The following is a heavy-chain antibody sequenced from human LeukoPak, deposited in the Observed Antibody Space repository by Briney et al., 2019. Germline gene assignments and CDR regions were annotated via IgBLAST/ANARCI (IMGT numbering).Heavy chain of an antibody. CDR1: GFTFSSYA. CDR2: ISGSGGST. Sequence: PGGSLRLSCAASGFTFSSYAMSWVRQAPGKGLEWVSAISGSGGSTYYADSVKGRFTISRDNSKNTLYLQMNSLRADDTAVYYCAKRGALSGSYPFDYWGQGTLVTVSS. V-gene: IGHV3-23*01. J-gene: IGHJ4*02. CDR3: AKRGALSGSYPFDY. D-gene: IGHD1-26*01.